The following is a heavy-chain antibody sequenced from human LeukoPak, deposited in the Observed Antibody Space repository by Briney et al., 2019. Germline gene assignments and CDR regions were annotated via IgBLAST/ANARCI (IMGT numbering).Heavy chain of an antibody. CDR1: GITFSTFW. V-gene: IGHV3-74*01. CDR2: INTDGSVT. CDR3: VTDRYSDSAFGD. D-gene: IGHD1-26*01. Sequence: PGGSLRLSCAASGITFSTFWMHWVRQAPGEGLVWVSRINTDGSVTNYADSVEGRFTISRDNAKNMLYPQMNDLRAEDTAVYYCVTDRYSDSAFGDWGQGTLVTVSS. J-gene: IGHJ4*02.